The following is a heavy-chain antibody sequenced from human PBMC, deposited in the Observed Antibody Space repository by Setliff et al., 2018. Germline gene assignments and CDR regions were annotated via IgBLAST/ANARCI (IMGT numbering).Heavy chain of an antibody. CDR3: AGGGGWIQLFDY. CDR2: IYYSGGT. D-gene: IGHD5-18*01. J-gene: IGHJ4*02. CDR1: GGSISTKNYY. V-gene: IGHV4-39*01. Sequence: NPSETLSLTCTVSGGSISTKNYYWGWIRQPPGKGLEWIGNIYYSGGTYYSPSLKSRVTISVDTSENQFSLKLNSVTAADTAVFYCAGGGGWIQLFDYWGLGTQVTVSS.